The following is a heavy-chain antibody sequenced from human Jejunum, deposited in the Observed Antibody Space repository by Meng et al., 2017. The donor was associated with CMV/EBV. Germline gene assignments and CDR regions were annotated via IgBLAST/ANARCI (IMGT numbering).Heavy chain of an antibody. D-gene: IGHD2-8*01. J-gene: IGHJ4*02. CDR1: GITFDHYY. V-gene: IGHV3-11*06. Sequence: VKLGESGGGLLQPGGPLRLSSPASGITFDHYYMNWIRQAPGKGLEWVSSVSSVSSYTNYADSVKGRFTISRDNAKNSLYLQMNSLRAEDTAVYYCARDRYCTNGVCYTHFDSWGQGTLVTVSS. CDR3: ARDRYCTNGVCYTHFDS. CDR2: VSSVSSYT.